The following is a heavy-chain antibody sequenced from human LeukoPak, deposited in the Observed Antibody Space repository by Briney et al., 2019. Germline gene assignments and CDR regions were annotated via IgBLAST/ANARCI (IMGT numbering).Heavy chain of an antibody. CDR3: ARDQEQWLVPGY. CDR2: IIPILGIA. J-gene: IGHJ4*02. Sequence: SVKVSCKASGGTFSSYAISWVRQAPGQGLEWMGRIIPILGIANYAQKFQGRVTITADKSTSTAYMELSSLRSGDTAVYYCARDQEQWLVPGYWGQGTLVTVSS. D-gene: IGHD6-19*01. CDR1: GGTFSSYA. V-gene: IGHV1-69*04.